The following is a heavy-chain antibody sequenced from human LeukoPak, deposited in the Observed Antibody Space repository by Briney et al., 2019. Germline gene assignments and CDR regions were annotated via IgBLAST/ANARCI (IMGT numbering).Heavy chain of an antibody. CDR3: ARDLVLVVVPAAKDPYNWFDP. CDR1: GGSISSYY. V-gene: IGHV4-59*01. D-gene: IGHD2-2*01. J-gene: IGHJ5*02. CDR2: IYYSGST. Sequence: SETLSLTCTVSGGSISSYYWSWIRQPPGKGLEWIGYIYYSGSTNYNPSLKSRVTISVDTSKNQFSLKLSSVTAADTAVYYCARDLVLVVVPAAKDPYNWFDPWGQGTLVTVSS.